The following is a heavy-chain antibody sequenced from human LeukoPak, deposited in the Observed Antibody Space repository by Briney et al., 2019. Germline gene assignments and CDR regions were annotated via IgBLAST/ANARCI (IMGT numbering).Heavy chain of an antibody. J-gene: IGHJ3*02. CDR1: GYTFTGYY. Sequence: ASVKVSCKASGYTFTGYYMHWVRQAPGQGLEWMGWINPNSGGTKYAQKLQGRVTMTTDTSTSTAYMELRSLRSDDTAVYYCARGGIVVVPAQLHDAFDIWGQGTMVTVSS. CDR2: INPNSGGT. D-gene: IGHD2-2*01. CDR3: ARGGIVVVPAQLHDAFDI. V-gene: IGHV1-2*02.